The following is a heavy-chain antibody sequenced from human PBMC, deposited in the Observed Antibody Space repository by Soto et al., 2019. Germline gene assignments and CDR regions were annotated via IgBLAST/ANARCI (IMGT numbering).Heavy chain of an antibody. CDR2: IYYSGST. D-gene: IGHD5-18*01. CDR3: ARGGYSYGYDYYGMDV. Sequence: ASETLSLTCTVSGGSISSYYWSWIRQPPGMGLEWIGYIYYSGSTNYNPSLKSRVTISVDTSKNQFSLKLSSVTAADTAVYYCARGGYSYGYDYYGMDVWGQGTTVTVSS. J-gene: IGHJ6*02. V-gene: IGHV4-59*01. CDR1: GGSISSYY.